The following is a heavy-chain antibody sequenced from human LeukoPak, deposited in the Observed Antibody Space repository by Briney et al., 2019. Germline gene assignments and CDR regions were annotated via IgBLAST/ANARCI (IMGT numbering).Heavy chain of an antibody. V-gene: IGHV3-30*02. CDR3: AKTGSRSHYYYYYMDV. D-gene: IGHD2-15*01. CDR2: IRYDGSNK. CDR1: RNDH. J-gene: IGHJ6*03. Sequence: GRSLRLSCAPSRNDHMHWVRQAPGKGLEWVAFIRYDGSNKYYADSVKGRFTISRDNSKNTLYLQMDSLRAEDTAVYYCAKTGSRSHYYYYYMDVWGKGTTVTISS.